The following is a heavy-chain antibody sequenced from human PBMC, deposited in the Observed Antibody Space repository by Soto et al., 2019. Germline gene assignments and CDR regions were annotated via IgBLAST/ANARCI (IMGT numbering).Heavy chain of an antibody. Sequence: SETLSLTCAVYGGSFSDYYWSWIRQPPGKGLEWIGEINHSGSTNYNPSLKSRVTISVDTSKNQFSLKLSSVTAADTAVYYCAREGRYYASGRFWWFDPWGQGTLVTVSS. V-gene: IGHV4-34*01. J-gene: IGHJ5*02. CDR1: GGSFSDYY. CDR2: INHSGST. D-gene: IGHD3-10*01. CDR3: AREGRYYASGRFWWFDP.